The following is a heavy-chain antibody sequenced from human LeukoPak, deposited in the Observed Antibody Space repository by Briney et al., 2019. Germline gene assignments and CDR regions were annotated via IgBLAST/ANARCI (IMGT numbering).Heavy chain of an antibody. D-gene: IGHD6-19*01. Sequence: PGGSLRLSYAASGFTFRSHAFHWVRQAPGKGLEWVAFISWDSKIQYYAESVKGRFTLSRDSSKSTVYLQMNSLRIEDTALYYCARDYSGWYVFDYWGQGTLVAVSP. V-gene: IGHV3-30*04. CDR1: GFTFRSHA. CDR2: ISWDSKIQ. CDR3: ARDYSGWYVFDY. J-gene: IGHJ4*02.